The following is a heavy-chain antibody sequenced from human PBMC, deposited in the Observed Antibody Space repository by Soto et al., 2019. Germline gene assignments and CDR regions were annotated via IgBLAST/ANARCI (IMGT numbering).Heavy chain of an antibody. D-gene: IGHD3-10*01. CDR2: ISSSSSTI. CDR1: GFTFSSYS. Sequence: EVQLVESGGGLVQPGGSLRLSCAASGFTFSSYSMNWVRQAPGKGLEWVSYISSSSSTIYYADSVKGRFTISRDNAKKSLYLQMNSLRDEDTAVYYCAKGGSGSSDYYYGMDVWGQGTTVTVSS. J-gene: IGHJ6*02. V-gene: IGHV3-48*02. CDR3: AKGGSGSSDYYYGMDV.